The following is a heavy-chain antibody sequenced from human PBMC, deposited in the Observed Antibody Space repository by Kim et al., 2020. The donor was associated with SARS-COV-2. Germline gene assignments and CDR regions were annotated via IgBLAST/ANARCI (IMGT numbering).Heavy chain of an antibody. CDR3: AREGKHYYDTSGYNAFDL. CDR1: GFTVNSIY. D-gene: IGHD3-22*01. Sequence: GGSLRLSCAASGFTVNSIYMAWVRQAPGKGLEFVSVLYSDGDTYYADSVKGRFTISRDISKNTLFLLMNSLRAEDTAVYYCAREGKHYYDTSGYNAFDLWGQGTMVTVSS. V-gene: IGHV3-66*01. CDR2: LYSDGDT. J-gene: IGHJ3*01.